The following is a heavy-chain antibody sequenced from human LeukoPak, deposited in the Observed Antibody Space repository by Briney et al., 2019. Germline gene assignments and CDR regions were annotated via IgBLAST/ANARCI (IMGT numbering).Heavy chain of an antibody. CDR1: GFTFSSHA. CDR3: AKALEVRGTVEGY. CDR2: ISGSGGST. D-gene: IGHD3-10*01. J-gene: IGHJ4*02. Sequence: GGSLRLSCAASGFTFSSHAMSWVRQAPGKGLEWVSAISGSGGSTYYADSVKGRFTISRDNSKNTLYLQMNSLRAEDTAVYYCAKALEVRGTVEGYWGQGTLVTVSS. V-gene: IGHV3-23*01.